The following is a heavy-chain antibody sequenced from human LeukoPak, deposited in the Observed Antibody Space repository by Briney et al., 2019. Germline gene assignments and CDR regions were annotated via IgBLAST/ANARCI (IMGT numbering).Heavy chain of an antibody. D-gene: IGHD3-10*01. V-gene: IGHV3-11*01. CDR2: ISSSGSTI. J-gene: IGHJ4*02. Sequence: SGGSLRLSCAASGFTFSDYYMSWIRQAPGKGLEWVSYISSSGSTIYYADSVKGRFTISRDNAKNSLYLQMNSLRAEDTAAYYCARVRMDYGSGSPADYWGQGTLVTVSS. CDR3: ARVRMDYGSGSPADY. CDR1: GFTFSDYY.